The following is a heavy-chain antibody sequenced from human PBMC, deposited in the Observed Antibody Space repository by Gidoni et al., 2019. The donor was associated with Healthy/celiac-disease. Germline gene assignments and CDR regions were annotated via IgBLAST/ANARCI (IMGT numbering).Heavy chain of an antibody. CDR2: IIPIFGTA. CDR3: ARALVVVPAAKDPPGYNWFDP. CDR1: GGTFSSYA. D-gene: IGHD2-2*01. V-gene: IGHV1-69*12. Sequence: QVQLVQSGAAVKKPGSSVKVSCKASGGTFSSYAISWVRQAPGQGLEWMGGIIPIFGTANYAQKFQGRVTITADESTSTAYMELSSLRSEDTAVYYCARALVVVPAAKDPPGYNWFDPWGQGTLVTVSS. J-gene: IGHJ5*02.